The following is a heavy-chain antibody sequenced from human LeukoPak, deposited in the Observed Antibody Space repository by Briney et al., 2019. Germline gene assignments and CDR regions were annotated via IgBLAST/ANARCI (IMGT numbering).Heavy chain of an antibody. CDR1: GYTFTSYG. D-gene: IGHD3-9*01. CDR3: AREDPPGYDILTGHGWFDP. J-gene: IGHJ5*02. CDR2: ISAYNGNT. Sequence: GASVKVSCKASGYTFTSYGISWVRQAPGQGLEWMGWISAYNGNTNYAQKLQGRVTMTTDTSTSTAYMELRSLRSDDTAVYYCAREDPPGYDILTGHGWFDPWGQGTLVTVSS. V-gene: IGHV1-18*04.